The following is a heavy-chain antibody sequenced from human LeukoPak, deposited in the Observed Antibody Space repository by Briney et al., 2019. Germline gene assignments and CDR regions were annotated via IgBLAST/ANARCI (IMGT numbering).Heavy chain of an antibody. CDR1: GFTFSSYW. D-gene: IGHD3-16*02. V-gene: IGHV3-74*01. J-gene: IGHJ3*01. Sequence: GGSLRLSCAASGFTFSSYWMYWVRQAPGKGLVWVSRINSDGSSTSYADSVKGRCSISRDNAKDTVYLQMNSLRAEDTAIFYCARDIELSTWGPGTMVTVSS. CDR3: ARDIELST. CDR2: INSDGSST.